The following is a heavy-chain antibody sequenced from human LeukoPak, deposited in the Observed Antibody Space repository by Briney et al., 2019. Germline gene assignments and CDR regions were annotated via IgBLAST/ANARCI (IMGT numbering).Heavy chain of an antibody. J-gene: IGHJ4*02. Sequence: ASVKVSCKASGYTFTSYDINWVRQAPGQGLEWMGWMNPNSGNTGYAQKFQGRVTMTRNTSISTAYMELSSLRSEDTAVYYCARGLGCSGGSCYSEPFDYWGQGTLVTVSS. CDR3: ARGLGCSGGSCYSEPFDY. V-gene: IGHV1-8*01. CDR1: GYTFTSYD. CDR2: MNPNSGNT. D-gene: IGHD2-15*01.